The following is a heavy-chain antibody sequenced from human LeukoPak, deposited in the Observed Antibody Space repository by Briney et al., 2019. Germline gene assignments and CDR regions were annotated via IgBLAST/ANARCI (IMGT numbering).Heavy chain of an antibody. Sequence: GGSLRLSCAASGFTFSGYTMNWVRQAPGKGLECVSSISSSSNYITYADSVKGRFTISRDNAKNPLYLQMNSLRADDTAVYYCARDGRPSPLWGQGTLVTVSS. D-gene: IGHD1-26*01. J-gene: IGHJ4*02. CDR3: ARDGRPSPL. V-gene: IGHV3-21*01. CDR1: GFTFSGYT. CDR2: ISSSSNYI.